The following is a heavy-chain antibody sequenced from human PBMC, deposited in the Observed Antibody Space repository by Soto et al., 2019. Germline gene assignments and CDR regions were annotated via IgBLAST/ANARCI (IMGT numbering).Heavy chain of an antibody. CDR2: INPYNGDT. CDR3: ARMGAIMGADNWFDP. V-gene: IGHV1-18*01. J-gene: IGHJ5*02. D-gene: IGHD1-26*01. CDR1: GYVFTSYG. Sequence: QVQLVQSGAEVKKPGASVKVSCKSSGYVFTSYGIIWARQVPGQGLEWVGWINPYNGDTKYSEKLQGRVTLTTDTSTTTAYMEMWSLRSDDTALYYCARMGAIMGADNWFDPWGQGTRVTVSS.